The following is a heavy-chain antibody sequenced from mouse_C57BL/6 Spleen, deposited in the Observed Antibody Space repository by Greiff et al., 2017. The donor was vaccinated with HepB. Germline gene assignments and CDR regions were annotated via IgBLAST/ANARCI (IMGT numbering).Heavy chain of an antibody. CDR2: IDPSDSET. J-gene: IGHJ2*01. CDR3: ARTLHYYGSSYDYFDY. D-gene: IGHD1-1*01. V-gene: IGHV1-52*01. Sequence: QVQLQQPGAELVRPGSSVKLSCKASGYTFTSYWMHWVKQRPIQGLEWIGNIDPSDSETHYNQKFKDKATLTVDKSSSTAYMQLSSLTSEDSAVYYCARTLHYYGSSYDYFDYWGQGTTLTVSS. CDR1: GYTFTSYW.